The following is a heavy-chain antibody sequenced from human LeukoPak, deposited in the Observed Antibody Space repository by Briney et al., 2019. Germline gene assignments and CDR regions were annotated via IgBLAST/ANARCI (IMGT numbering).Heavy chain of an antibody. CDR2: IKSKTDGGTT. J-gene: IGHJ6*02. V-gene: IGHV3-15*07. Sequence: PGGSLRLSCAASGFTFSSYAMHWVRQAPGKGLEWVGRIKSKTDGGTTDYAAPVKGRFTISRDDSKNTLYLQMNSLKTEDTAVYYCTTENYFDYYGMDVWGQGTTVTVSS. CDR3: TTENYFDYYGMDV. CDR1: GFTFSSYA.